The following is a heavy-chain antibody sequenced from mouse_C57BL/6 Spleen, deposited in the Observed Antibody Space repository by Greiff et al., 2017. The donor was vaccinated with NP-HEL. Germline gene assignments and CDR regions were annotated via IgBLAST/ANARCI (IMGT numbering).Heavy chain of an antibody. Sequence: VQLVESGAELVKPGASVKISCKASGYAFSSYWMNWVKQRPGKGLEWIGQIYPGDGDTNYNGKFKGKATLTADKSSSTAYMQLSSLTSEDSAVYFCARSGGYYEAMDYWGQGTSVTVSS. V-gene: IGHV1-80*01. D-gene: IGHD2-3*01. J-gene: IGHJ4*01. CDR2: IYPGDGDT. CDR3: ARSGGYYEAMDY. CDR1: GYAFSSYW.